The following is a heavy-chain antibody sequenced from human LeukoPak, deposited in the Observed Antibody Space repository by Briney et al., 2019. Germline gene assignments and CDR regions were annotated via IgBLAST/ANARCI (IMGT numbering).Heavy chain of an antibody. CDR3: AKNQWLELECFDY. V-gene: IGHV3-23*01. CDR2: ISSRGDNT. D-gene: IGHD6-19*01. CDR1: GVTFTNYA. J-gene: IGHJ4*02. Sequence: PGGSLRLSCAVSGVTFTNYAMSWVRQAPGKGLEWVSGISSRGDNTYYADSVKGRFTISRDNSKNTLFLQMNSLRAEDTAVYYCAKNQWLELECFDYWGQGTLVTVSS.